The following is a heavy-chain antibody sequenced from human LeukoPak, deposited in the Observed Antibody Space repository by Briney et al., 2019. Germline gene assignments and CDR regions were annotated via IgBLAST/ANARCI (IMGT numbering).Heavy chain of an antibody. D-gene: IGHD1-26*01. CDR3: ARDRGSQFDY. CDR1: GFTFSSYS. J-gene: IGHJ4*02. CDR2: ISSSSSYI. Sequence: GGSLRLSCAASGFTFSSYSMNWVRQAPGKGLEWVSSISSSSSYIYYADSVKGRFTISRDNAKISLYLQMNSLRAEDTAVYYCARDRGSQFDYWGQGTLVTVSS. V-gene: IGHV3-21*01.